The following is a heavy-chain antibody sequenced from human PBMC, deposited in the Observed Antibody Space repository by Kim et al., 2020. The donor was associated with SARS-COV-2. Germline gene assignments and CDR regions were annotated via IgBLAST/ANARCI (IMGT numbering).Heavy chain of an antibody. CDR2: INHSGST. D-gene: IGHD6-19*01. J-gene: IGHJ4*02. CDR1: GGSFSGYY. V-gene: IGHV4-34*01. Sequence: SETLSLTCAVYGGSFSGYYWSWIRQPPGKGLEWIGEINHSGSTNYNPSLKSRVTISVDTSKNQFSLKLSSVTAADTAVYYCARGLEVRVAGPLWVDYWGQGTLVTVSS. CDR3: ARGLEVRVAGPLWVDY.